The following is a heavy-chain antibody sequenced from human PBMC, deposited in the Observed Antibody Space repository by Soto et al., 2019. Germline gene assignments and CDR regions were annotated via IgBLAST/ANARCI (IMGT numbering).Heavy chain of an antibody. V-gene: IGHV1-69*01. CDR2: IIPFFGTS. Sequence: QVQLVQSGAEVKKPGSSVKVSCEASGGTFSSYPINWVRQAPGQGLEWMGGIIPFFGTSNYGQKFQGRVTITADESTSTAYMELRSLRSEDTAVYYCARVGHITNYGMAVWGQGTTVTVSS. D-gene: IGHD1-26*01. CDR1: GGTFSSYP. J-gene: IGHJ6*02. CDR3: ARVGHITNYGMAV.